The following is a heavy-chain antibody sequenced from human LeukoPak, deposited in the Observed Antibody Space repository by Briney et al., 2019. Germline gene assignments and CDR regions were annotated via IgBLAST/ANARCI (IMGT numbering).Heavy chain of an antibody. Sequence: ASVKVSCKASGYTFTNYGISWVRQAPGQGLEWMGWISAYNGNTNYAQKLQGRVTMTTDTSTSTAYMELRSLTSDDTAVYSCARDGGYSYGYSFDYWGQGTLVTVSS. CDR2: ISAYNGNT. J-gene: IGHJ4*02. CDR3: ARDGGYSYGYSFDY. V-gene: IGHV1-18*01. D-gene: IGHD5-18*01. CDR1: GYTFTNYG.